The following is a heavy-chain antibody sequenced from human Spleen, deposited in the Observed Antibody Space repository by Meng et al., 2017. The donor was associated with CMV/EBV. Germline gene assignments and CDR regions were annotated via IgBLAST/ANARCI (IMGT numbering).Heavy chain of an antibody. CDR2: TYSCGST. Sequence: GGSLRLSCAASGFTVSSNYMSWVRQAPGKGLEWVSVTYSCGSTYYADSVRGRFTISRDNRKNTLYLQMNSLRTEDTAVYFCATYSRAPAAMLAYFNYWGLGTLVTVSS. CDR3: ATYSRAPAAMLAYFNY. V-gene: IGHV3-66*03. CDR1: GFTVSSNY. J-gene: IGHJ4*02. D-gene: IGHD2-2*01.